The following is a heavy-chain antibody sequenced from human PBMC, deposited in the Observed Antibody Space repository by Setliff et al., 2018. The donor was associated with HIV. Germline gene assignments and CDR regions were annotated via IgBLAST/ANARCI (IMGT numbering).Heavy chain of an antibody. CDR3: AKDELSMVRGAGAFDI. CDR2: ISGSGGST. Sequence: TGGSLRLSCAASGFTFSNYAMSWVRQAPGKGLEWVSAISGSGGSTYYADSVKGRFTISRDNSKNTLYLQMNSLRAEDTAVYYCAKDELSMVRGAGAFDIWGQGTMVTVSS. D-gene: IGHD3-10*01. J-gene: IGHJ3*02. CDR1: GFTFSNYA. V-gene: IGHV3-23*01.